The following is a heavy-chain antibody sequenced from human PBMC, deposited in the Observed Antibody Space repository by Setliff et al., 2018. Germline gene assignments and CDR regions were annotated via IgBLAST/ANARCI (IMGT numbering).Heavy chain of an antibody. CDR3: ARERYFDWFFED. J-gene: IGHJ4*01. CDR1: GGPITSGSFY. V-gene: IGHV4-61*02. Sequence: PSETLSLTCTVSGGPITSGSFYWSWIRQPAGKKLEWIGRIHASGSPDYNPSFKSRVTISRDTSTNQFSLKLGSVTAADTAVYYCARERYFDWFFEDWGHGTLVTVPS. D-gene: IGHD3-9*01. CDR2: IHASGSP.